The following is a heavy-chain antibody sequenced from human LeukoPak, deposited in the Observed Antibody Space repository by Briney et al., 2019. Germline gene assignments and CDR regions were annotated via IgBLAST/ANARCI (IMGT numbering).Heavy chain of an antibody. CDR1: GGSFSGYY. D-gene: IGHD1-7*01. CDR2: INHSGST. CDR3: ARGRPLRYNWNYVGFDY. J-gene: IGHJ4*02. Sequence: PSETLSLTCAVYGGSFSGYYWSWIRQPPGKGLEWIGEINHSGSTNYNPSLKSRVTISVDTSKNQFSLKLSSVTAADTAVYYCARGRPLRYNWNYVGFDYWGQGTLVTVSS. V-gene: IGHV4-34*01.